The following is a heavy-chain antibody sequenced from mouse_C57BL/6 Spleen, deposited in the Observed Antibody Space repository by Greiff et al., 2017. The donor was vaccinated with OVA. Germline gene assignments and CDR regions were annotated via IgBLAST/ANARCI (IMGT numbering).Heavy chain of an antibody. Sequence: QVQLQESGPELVKPGASVKFSCKASGYAFSSSWMNWVKQRPGKGLEWIGLIYPGDGDTNYNGKFKGKATLTADKSSSTAYMQLSSLTSEDSAVDYCERDSSYGDDDKDCWGQGTTVTVSS. CDR1: GYAFSSSW. D-gene: IGHD2-13*01. V-gene: IGHV1-82*01. J-gene: IGHJ4*01. CDR2: IYPGDGDT. CDR3: ERDSSYGDDDKDC.